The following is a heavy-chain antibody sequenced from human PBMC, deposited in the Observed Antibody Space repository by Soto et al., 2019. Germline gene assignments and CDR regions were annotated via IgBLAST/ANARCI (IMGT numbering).Heavy chain of an antibody. D-gene: IGHD1-7*01. V-gene: IGHV3-64*01. CDR3: VRRASGNYDY. J-gene: IGHJ4*02. CDR1: GFTFSSYD. CDR2: ISSNGGTT. Sequence: EVQLAESGGGMVQPGGSLRLSCVASGFTFSSYDMYWVRQAPGKGLEYVSSISSNGGTTYYGNYVTGRFTISRDNSKNTLYLQMGSLRSDDVAVYYCVRRASGNYDYWGQGTLVTVSS.